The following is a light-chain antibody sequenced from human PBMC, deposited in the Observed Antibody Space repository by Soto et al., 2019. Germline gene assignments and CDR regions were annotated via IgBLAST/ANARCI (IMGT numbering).Light chain of an antibody. CDR1: SGYVGGYNY. CDR3: SSYTSSSLYV. V-gene: IGLV2-14*01. J-gene: IGLJ1*01. Sequence: QCALTQPASVSGSPGQSITIACTGTSGYVGGYNYVSWYQQHPGKAPKLMIYDVSNRPSGVSNRFSGSKSGNTASLTISGLQAEDEADYYCSSYTSSSLYVFGTGTKVTVL. CDR2: DVS.